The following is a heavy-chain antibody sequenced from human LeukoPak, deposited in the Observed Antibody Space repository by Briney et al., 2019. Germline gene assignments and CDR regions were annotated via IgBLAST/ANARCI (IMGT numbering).Heavy chain of an antibody. V-gene: IGHV4-34*01. D-gene: IGHD3-3*01. J-gene: IGHJ6*03. Sequence: SETLSLTCAVYGGSFSGYYWSWIRQPPGKGLEWIGEINHSGSTNYNPSLKSRVTISVDTSKNQFSLKLSSVTAADTAVYYCASPTPYDFWSGRDYYYYTDVWGKGTTVTVSS. CDR2: INHSGST. CDR1: GGSFSGYY. CDR3: ASPTPYDFWSGRDYYYYTDV.